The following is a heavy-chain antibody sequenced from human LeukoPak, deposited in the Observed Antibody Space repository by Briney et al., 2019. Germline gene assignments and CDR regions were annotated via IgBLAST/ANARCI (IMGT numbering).Heavy chain of an antibody. CDR3: ARHYYGAGSYYLGY. J-gene: IGHJ4*02. Sequence: ASVKVSCKASGYTFTSYGISWVRQAPGQGLEWMGWINTYNGNTNYAQRLQGRVTMTTDTSTSTAYMELRSLRSDDTAMYYCARHYYGAGSYYLGYWGQGTLVTVSS. CDR1: GYTFTSYG. V-gene: IGHV1-18*04. CDR2: INTYNGNT. D-gene: IGHD3-10*01.